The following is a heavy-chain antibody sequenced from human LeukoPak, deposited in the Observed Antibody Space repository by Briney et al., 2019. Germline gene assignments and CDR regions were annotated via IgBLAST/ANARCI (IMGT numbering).Heavy chain of an antibody. J-gene: IGHJ4*02. CDR3: GVADVLQWSSDEGN. Sequence: LGGGLRLSPATSGFILSKYAVSCVPQAPGRGREWVSAISIRGGSTYHADSVKGRFTIARDNSKNTLYLQMNSLRAEDTAVYYCGVADVLQWSSDEGNWGQGTLVTVYS. CDR1: GFILSKYA. CDR2: ISIRGGST. D-gene: IGHD3-3*01. V-gene: IGHV3-23*01.